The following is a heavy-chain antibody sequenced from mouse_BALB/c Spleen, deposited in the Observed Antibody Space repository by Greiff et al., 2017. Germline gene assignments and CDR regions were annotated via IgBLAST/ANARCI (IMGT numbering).Heavy chain of an antibody. CDR2: IYPGDGDT. D-gene: IGHD4-1*01. Sequence: VQLQQSGAELARPGASVKLSCKASGYTFTSYWMQWVKQRPGQGLEWIGAIYPGDGDTRYTQKFKGKATLTADKSSSTAYMQLSSLASEDSAVYYCARSWDLSYYFDYWGQGTTLTVSS. V-gene: IGHV1-87*01. CDR1: GYTFTSYW. CDR3: ARSWDLSYYFDY. J-gene: IGHJ2*01.